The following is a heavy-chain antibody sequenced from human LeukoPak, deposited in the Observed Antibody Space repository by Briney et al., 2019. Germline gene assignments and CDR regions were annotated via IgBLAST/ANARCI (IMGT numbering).Heavy chain of an antibody. CDR2: ISGSGGST. V-gene: IGHV3-23*01. D-gene: IGHD6-13*01. CDR3: ARKIGFSSSWYYGRHYFDY. CDR1: GFTFSSYA. Sequence: PGGSLRLSCAASGFTFSSYAMSWVRQAPGKGLEWVSAISGSGGSTYYAHSVKGRFTISGEHSKNPLYLQMNSLRAEDTAVYYCARKIGFSSSWYYGRHYFDYWGQGTLVTVSS. J-gene: IGHJ4*02.